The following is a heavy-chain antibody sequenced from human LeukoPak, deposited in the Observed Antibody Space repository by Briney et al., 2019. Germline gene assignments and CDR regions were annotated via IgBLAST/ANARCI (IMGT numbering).Heavy chain of an antibody. J-gene: IGHJ5*02. D-gene: IGHD3-3*01. CDR3: AVTRTIFGVVIEYNWFDP. CDR2: IYPGDFDT. CDR1: GYSFTSYW. V-gene: IGHV5-51*01. Sequence: GQSLRISCKGSGYSFTSYWIGWVRQMPGKGLEWVGIIYPGDFDTRYSPSFQGQVTISADKSISTAYLQWSSLKASDTAMYYCAVTRTIFGVVIEYNWFDPWGQGTLVTVSS.